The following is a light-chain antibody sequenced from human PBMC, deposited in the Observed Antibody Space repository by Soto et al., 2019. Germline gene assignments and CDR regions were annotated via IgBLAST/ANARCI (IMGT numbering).Light chain of an antibody. Sequence: QSALTQPASVSGSPGQSITISCTGTSSDVGAKDYVSWYQKYPGEAPKLIISDVYDRPSGVSNRYSGSKSGNTASLTISGLQPEDEADYYCGSFTTTATHVVFGGGTKLTVL. V-gene: IGLV2-14*01. CDR1: SSDVGAKDY. J-gene: IGLJ2*01. CDR3: GSFTTTATHVV. CDR2: DVY.